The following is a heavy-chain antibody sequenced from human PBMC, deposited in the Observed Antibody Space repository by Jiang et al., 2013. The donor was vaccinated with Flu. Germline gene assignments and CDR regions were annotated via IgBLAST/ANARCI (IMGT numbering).Heavy chain of an antibody. CDR3: TRDVRYSRRTVTTVGKGLPWFDP. V-gene: IGHV4-34*01. CDR2: INESGST. CDR1: GGSLKDHY. D-gene: IGHD4-23*01. Sequence: LLKPSETLSLTCAVYGGSLKDHYWTWIRQPPGKGLEWIGEINESGSTNVNPSLKSRVNLLLDTSKNQFSLKLNFVTAADTAMYYCTRDVRYSRRTVTTVGKGLPWFDPWGQGTLVTVSS. J-gene: IGHJ5*02.